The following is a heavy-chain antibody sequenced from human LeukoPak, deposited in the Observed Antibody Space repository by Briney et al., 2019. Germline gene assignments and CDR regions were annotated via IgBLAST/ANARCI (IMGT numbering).Heavy chain of an antibody. J-gene: IGHJ4*02. D-gene: IGHD3-22*01. Sequence: ASVKVSCKASGYTFTSYYMHWARQAPGQGLEWMGIINPSGGSTSYAQKFQGRVTMTRDTSTSTVYMELSSLRSEDTAVYYCARDQTPTYYFDSRSLDYWGQGTLVTVSS. CDR2: INPSGGST. V-gene: IGHV1-46*01. CDR1: GYTFTSYY. CDR3: ARDQTPTYYFDSRSLDY.